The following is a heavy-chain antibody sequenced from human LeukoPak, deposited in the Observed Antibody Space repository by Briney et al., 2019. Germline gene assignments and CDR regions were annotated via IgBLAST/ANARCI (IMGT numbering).Heavy chain of an antibody. CDR1: GGSISSGDYY. CDR3: ARVLAQGYCSGGSCSDDRYYFDY. Sequence: NPSQTLSLTCTVSGGSISSGDYYWSWIRQPPGKGLEWIGYIYYSGSTYYNPSLKSRVTISVDTSKNQFSLKLSSVTAADTAVYYCARVLAQGYCSGGSCSDDRYYFDYWGQGTLVTVSS. D-gene: IGHD2-15*01. V-gene: IGHV4-30-4*01. CDR2: IYYSGST. J-gene: IGHJ4*02.